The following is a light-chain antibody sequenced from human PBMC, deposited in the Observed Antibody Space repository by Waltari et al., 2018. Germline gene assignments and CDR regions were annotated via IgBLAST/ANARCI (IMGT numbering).Light chain of an antibody. CDR2: RAS. J-gene: IGKJ4*01. CDR1: QSVSSN. V-gene: IGKV3-15*01. Sequence: EIVMTQSPATLSVSPGERATLSCRASQSVSSNLAWYQKKPGQAPRLLIYRASTRATDIPARFSGSGSGTEFTLTISSLQSEDFAVYYCQQYNNWPLTFGGGTKVEIK. CDR3: QQYNNWPLT.